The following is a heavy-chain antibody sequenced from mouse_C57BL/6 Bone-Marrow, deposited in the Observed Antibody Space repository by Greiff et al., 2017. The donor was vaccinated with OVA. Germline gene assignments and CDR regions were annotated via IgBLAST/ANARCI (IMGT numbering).Heavy chain of an antibody. Sequence: VQLKQSGPELVKPGASVKMSCKASGYTFTDYNMHWVKQSHGKSLEWIGYINPNNGGTSYNQKFKGKATLTVNKSSSTAYMELRSLTSEDSAVYYCARWGNYFFDYWGQGTTLTVSS. J-gene: IGHJ2*01. CDR2: INPNNGGT. V-gene: IGHV1-22*01. CDR1: GYTFTDYN. CDR3: ARWGNYFFDY.